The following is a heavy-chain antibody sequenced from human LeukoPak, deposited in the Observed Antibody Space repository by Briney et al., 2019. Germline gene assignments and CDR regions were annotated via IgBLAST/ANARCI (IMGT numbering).Heavy chain of an antibody. CDR3: ARGFFFLDY. CDR1: GFTFSSYG. J-gene: IGHJ4*02. D-gene: IGHD3-3*01. V-gene: IGHV3-23*01. Sequence: GGSLRLSCAASGFTFSSYGMSWVRQAPGKGLEWVSTISGSGGSTYYADSVKGRFTISRDNSKNTLYLQMNSLRAEDTAVYYCARGFFFLDYWGQGTLVTVSS. CDR2: ISGSGGST.